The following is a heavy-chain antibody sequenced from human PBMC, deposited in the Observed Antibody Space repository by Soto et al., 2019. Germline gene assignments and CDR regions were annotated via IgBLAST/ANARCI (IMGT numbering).Heavy chain of an antibody. CDR3: AREGFDSSGYYRAIDY. D-gene: IGHD3-22*01. V-gene: IGHV3-23*01. CDR2: ISGSGGST. J-gene: IGHJ4*02. CDR1: GFTFSSYA. Sequence: LRLSCAASGFTFSSYAMSWVRQAPGKGLEWVSAISGSGGSTYYADSVKGRFTISRDNSKNTLYLQMNSLRAEDTAVYYCAREGFDSSGYYRAIDYWGQGTLVTVSS.